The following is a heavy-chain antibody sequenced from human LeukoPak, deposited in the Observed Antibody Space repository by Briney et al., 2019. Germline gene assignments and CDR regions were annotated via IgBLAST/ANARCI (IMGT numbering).Heavy chain of an antibody. J-gene: IGHJ4*02. CDR1: GFTFDDYG. CDR3: ARDSGWYDSSGYYPYFDY. Sequence: GGSLRLSCAASGFTFDDYGMSWVRQAPGKGLEWVSDINWNGGSTGYAGSVKGRFTISRDNAKNSLYLQMNSLRAEDTAVYYCARDSGWYDSSGYYPYFDYWGQGTLVTVSS. D-gene: IGHD3-22*01. V-gene: IGHV3-20*04. CDR2: INWNGGST.